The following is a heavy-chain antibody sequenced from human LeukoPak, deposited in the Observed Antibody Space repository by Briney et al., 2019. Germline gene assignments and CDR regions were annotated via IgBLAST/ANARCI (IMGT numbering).Heavy chain of an antibody. D-gene: IGHD2-8*02. Sequence: GRSLRLSCAASGFTFSSYAMHWVRQAPGKGLEWVAVISYDGSNKYYADSVKGRFTISRDNSKNTLCLQMNSLRAEDTAVYYCARSTAEENWFDPWGQGTLVTVSS. V-gene: IGHV3-30-3*01. CDR2: ISYDGSNK. J-gene: IGHJ5*02. CDR3: ARSTAEENWFDP. CDR1: GFTFSSYA.